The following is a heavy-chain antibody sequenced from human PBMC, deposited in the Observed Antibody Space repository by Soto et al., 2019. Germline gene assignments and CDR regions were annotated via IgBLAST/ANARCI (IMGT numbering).Heavy chain of an antibody. CDR1: VGSSSSYY. CDR3: ARGLRRQLLNWFDP. V-gene: IGHV4-59*01. D-gene: IGHD2-2*01. J-gene: IGHJ5*02. CDR2: IYYIGST. Sequence: SETLSLTGTVSVGSSSSYYWSWIRQPPGKGLEWIGYIYYIGSTNYNPSLKSRVTISVDTSKNQFSLKLSSVTAADTAVYYCARGLRRQLLNWFDPWGQGTLVTVSS.